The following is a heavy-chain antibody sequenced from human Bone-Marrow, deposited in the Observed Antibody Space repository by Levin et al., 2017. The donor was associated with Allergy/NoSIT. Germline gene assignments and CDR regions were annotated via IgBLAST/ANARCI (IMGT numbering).Heavy chain of an antibody. Sequence: SGGSLRLSCAAAGFMFGDYAMHWVRQAPGKGLEWVAGISWNSGKLGYADSVKGRFTISRDNAKNSLYLQMNSLRAEDPALYYCAKDTLAVAGAPELYYHYYGLDVWGQGTAVTVSS. J-gene: IGHJ6*02. CDR2: ISWNSGKL. CDR3: AKDTLAVAGAPELYYHYYGLDV. D-gene: IGHD6-19*01. CDR1: GFMFGDYA. V-gene: IGHV3-9*01.